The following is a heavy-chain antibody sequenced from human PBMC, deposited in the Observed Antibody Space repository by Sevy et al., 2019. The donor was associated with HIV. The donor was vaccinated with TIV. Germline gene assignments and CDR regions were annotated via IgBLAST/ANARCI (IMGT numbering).Heavy chain of an antibody. Sequence: GGSLRLSCAASGFTVSSNYMSWVRQAPGKGLEWVSVIYSGGSTYYADSVKGRFTISRDNSKNTLYLQMNSLRAEDTAVHYCARGPAAGTVSNDYWGQGTLVTVSS. CDR2: IYSGGST. V-gene: IGHV3-53*01. CDR3: ARGPAAGTVSNDY. D-gene: IGHD6-13*01. CDR1: GFTVSSNY. J-gene: IGHJ4*02.